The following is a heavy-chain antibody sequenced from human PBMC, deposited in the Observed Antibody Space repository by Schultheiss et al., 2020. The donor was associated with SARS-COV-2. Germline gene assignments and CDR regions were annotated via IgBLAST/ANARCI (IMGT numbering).Heavy chain of an antibody. CDR1: GFTFGDYA. J-gene: IGHJ3*02. D-gene: IGHD2-8*01. Sequence: GESLKISCTASGFTFGDYAMSWFRQAPGKGLEWVGFIRSKAYGGTTEYAASVKGRFTISRDDSKSIAYLQMNSLKTEDTAVYYCTRVRVLIVYAMAEIYDAFDIWGQGTMVTVSS. CDR2: IRSKAYGGTT. V-gene: IGHV3-49*03. CDR3: TRVRVLIVYAMAEIYDAFDI.